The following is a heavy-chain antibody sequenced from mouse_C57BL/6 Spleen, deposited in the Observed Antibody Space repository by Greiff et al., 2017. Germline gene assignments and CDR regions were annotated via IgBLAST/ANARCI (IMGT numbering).Heavy chain of an antibody. CDR2: IDPEDGDT. CDR1: GFNIKDYY. D-gene: IGHD4-1*01. CDR3: NTLDWDSGWFAY. J-gene: IGHJ3*01. V-gene: IGHV14-1*01. Sequence: VQLQQSGAELVRPGASVKLSCTASGFNIKDYYMHWVKQRPEQGLEWIGRIDPEDGDTEYAPKFPGKATLTADTSSNTAYLQLSRLTSEDPAVYYCNTLDWDSGWFAYRGQGTLVTVSA.